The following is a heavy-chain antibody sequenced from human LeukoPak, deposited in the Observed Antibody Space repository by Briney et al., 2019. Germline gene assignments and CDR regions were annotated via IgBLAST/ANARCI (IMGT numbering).Heavy chain of an antibody. Sequence: PGRSLRLSCAASGFTFSSYAMHWVRQAPGKGLEWVSYISSSSSTIYYADSVKGRFTISRDNAENSLYLQMNSLRAEDTAVYYWARGPVDVWGQGTTVTVSS. J-gene: IGHJ6*02. CDR1: GFTFSSYA. CDR2: ISSSSSTI. V-gene: IGHV3-48*01. CDR3: ARGPVDV.